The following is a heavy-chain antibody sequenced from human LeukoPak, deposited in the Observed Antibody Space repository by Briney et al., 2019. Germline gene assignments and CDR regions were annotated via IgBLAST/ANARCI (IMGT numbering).Heavy chain of an antibody. Sequence: PSETLSLTCAVYGGSFSDYSWTWIRQPPGKGLEWIGYIYYSGSTYYNPSLKSRVTMSVDTSKNQFSLKLSSVTAVDTAVYYCARSRGETEFDYWGQGTLVTVSS. V-gene: IGHV4-34*10. J-gene: IGHJ4*02. D-gene: IGHD5-24*01. CDR1: GGSFSDYS. CDR2: IYYSGST. CDR3: ARSRGETEFDY.